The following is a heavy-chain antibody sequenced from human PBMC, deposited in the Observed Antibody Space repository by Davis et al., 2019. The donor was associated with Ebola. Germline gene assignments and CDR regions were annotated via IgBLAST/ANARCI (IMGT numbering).Heavy chain of an antibody. CDR2: IGSAGDT. J-gene: IGHJ6*02. CDR1: GFTFSNYD. CDR3: ARGGYCSVTNCYREDPYYYYGLDV. Sequence: GESLKISCAASGFTFSNYDMHWVRQTVGRGLEWVAGIGSAGDTYYPGSMKGRFTISRENAKNSLYLQMNSLRAGETAVYYCARGGYCSVTNCYREDPYYYYGLDVWGQETTVTVSS. D-gene: IGHD2-2*02. V-gene: IGHV3-13*01.